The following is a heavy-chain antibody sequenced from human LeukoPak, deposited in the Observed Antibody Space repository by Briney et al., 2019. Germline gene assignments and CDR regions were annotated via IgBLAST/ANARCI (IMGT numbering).Heavy chain of an antibody. J-gene: IGHJ6*02. CDR3: ARAVTTIVVVITLPDYYGMDV. CDR2: INPNSGGT. CDR1: GYTFTGYY. V-gene: IGHV1-2*02. D-gene: IGHD3-22*01. Sequence: EASVKVSCKASGYTFTGYYMHWVRQAPGQGLEWMGWINPNSGGTNYAQKFQGRVTMTRDTSISTAYMELSRLRSDDTAVYYCARAVTTIVVVITLPDYYGMDVWGQGTTVTVSS.